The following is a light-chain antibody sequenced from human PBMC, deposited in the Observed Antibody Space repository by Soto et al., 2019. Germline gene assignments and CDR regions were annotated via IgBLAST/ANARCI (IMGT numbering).Light chain of an antibody. CDR2: DVS. V-gene: IGKV1-33*01. Sequence: EIQMTQSPPYMSISVSATVNITSQASQDISNYLHWYQQKPGKAPQLLIFDVSNLQTGVPSRFSGGGSGTDFALTISSLEPEEIATYYCQQYDSLPLTVGQGTRLEI. CDR1: QDISNY. J-gene: IGKJ5*01. CDR3: QQYDSLPLT.